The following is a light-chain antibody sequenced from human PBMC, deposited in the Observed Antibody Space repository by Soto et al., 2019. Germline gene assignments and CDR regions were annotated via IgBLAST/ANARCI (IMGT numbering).Light chain of an antibody. CDR3: SSYAGSLDV. Sequence: QSALTQPPSASGSPGQSVTISCTGTSSDVGDYNYVSWYQQHPGKAPKLMIYEVSKRPSGVPDRFSGSKSGNTASLTVSELQAEDEADYYCSSYAGSLDVFGTGTKLTVL. CDR1: SSDVGDYNY. J-gene: IGLJ1*01. V-gene: IGLV2-8*01. CDR2: EVS.